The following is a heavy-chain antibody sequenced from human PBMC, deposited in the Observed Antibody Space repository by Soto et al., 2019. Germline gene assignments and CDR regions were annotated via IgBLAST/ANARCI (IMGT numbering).Heavy chain of an antibody. J-gene: IGHJ6*03. CDR2: IYYSGST. CDR1: GGSISSYY. D-gene: IGHD3-10*01. V-gene: IGHV4-59*01. Sequence: PSETLSLTCTVSGGSISSYYWSWIRQPPGKGLEWIGYIYYSGSTNYNPSLKSRVTISVDTSKNQFSLKLSSVTAADTAVYYCARKNRGFGENAEWYYYMDVWGKGTTVTVSS. CDR3: ARKNRGFGENAEWYYYMDV.